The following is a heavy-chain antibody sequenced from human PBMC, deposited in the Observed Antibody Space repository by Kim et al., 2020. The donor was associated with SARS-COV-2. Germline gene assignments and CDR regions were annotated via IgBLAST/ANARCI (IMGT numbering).Heavy chain of an antibody. CDR3: ARLKMATIFRY. D-gene: IGHD5-12*01. J-gene: IGHJ4*02. CDR2: T. Sequence: TRYSPSFQGQVTISADKSISTAYLQWSSLKASDTAMYYCARLKMATIFRYWGQGTLVTVSS. V-gene: IGHV5-51*01.